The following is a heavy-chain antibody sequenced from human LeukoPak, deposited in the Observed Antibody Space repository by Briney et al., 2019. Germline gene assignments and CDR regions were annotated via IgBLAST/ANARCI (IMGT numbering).Heavy chain of an antibody. V-gene: IGHV1-69*05. J-gene: IGHJ4*02. CDR1: GGTFSSYA. D-gene: IGHD3-10*01. CDR3: ARGTPAVRGVIITDPFDY. Sequence: GASVKVSCKASGGTFSSYAISWVRQAPGQGLEWMGGIIPIFGTANYAQKFQGRVTITTDESTSTAYMELRSLRSDDTAVYYCARGTPAVRGVIITDPFDYWGQGTLVTVSS. CDR2: IIPIFGTA.